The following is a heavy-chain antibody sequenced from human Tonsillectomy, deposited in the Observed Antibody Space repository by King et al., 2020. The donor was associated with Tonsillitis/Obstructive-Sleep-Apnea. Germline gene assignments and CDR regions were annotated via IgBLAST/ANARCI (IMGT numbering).Heavy chain of an antibody. CDR2: ISSSSSYI. J-gene: IGHJ6*02. CDR3: ARDRIWLGLALYFALDV. CDR1: GFTFSSYS. V-gene: IGHV3-21*01. D-gene: IGHD6-19*01. Sequence: VQLVESGGGLVKPGGSLRLSCAASGFTFSSYSMNWVRQAPGKGLEWVSSISSSSSYIYYADSVKGRFTISRDNAKNSLYLQMHSLRAEDTAVYYCARDRIWLGLALYFALDVWGRGTTVTVSS.